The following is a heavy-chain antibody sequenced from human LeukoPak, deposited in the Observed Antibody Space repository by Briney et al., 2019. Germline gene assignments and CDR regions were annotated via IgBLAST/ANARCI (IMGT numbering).Heavy chain of an antibody. D-gene: IGHD1-14*01. Sequence: GASVKVSCKASGYTFTSYGISWVRQAPGQGLEWMGWISAYNGNTSYAQKLQGRVTMTTDTSTSTAYMELRSLRSDDTAVYYCARAGISDVTTDFDYWGQGTLVTVSS. CDR3: ARAGISDVTTDFDY. J-gene: IGHJ4*02. CDR2: ISAYNGNT. V-gene: IGHV1-18*01. CDR1: GYTFTSYG.